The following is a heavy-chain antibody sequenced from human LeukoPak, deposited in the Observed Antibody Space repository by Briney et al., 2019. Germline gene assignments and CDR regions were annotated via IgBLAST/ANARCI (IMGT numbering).Heavy chain of an antibody. CDR1: GFTFSTYS. Sequence: GGSLRLSCAASGFTFSTYSMNWVRQAPGKGLEWVSSITSPVGRIYYADSLKGRITISRDNARSTLYLQMNSLRAEDTAVYYCATGGRSSGWYGFDYWGQGILVSVSS. CDR3: ATGGRSSGWYGFDY. J-gene: IGHJ4*02. V-gene: IGHV3-21*01. D-gene: IGHD6-19*01. CDR2: ITSPVGRI.